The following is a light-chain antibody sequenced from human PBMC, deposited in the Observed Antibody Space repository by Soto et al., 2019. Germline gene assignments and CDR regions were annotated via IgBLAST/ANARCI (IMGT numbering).Light chain of an antibody. CDR3: RQYGRSLASA. V-gene: IGKV3-20*01. CDR1: QSVSSNF. Sequence: EIVLTQSPATLSLSPGERATLSCRASQSVSSNFVAWYQEKPGQAPRLLIYGASSRATGIPDRFSGSGSGTDFTPTISRLEPEDFAVYYCRQYGRSLASAIGGGTKVDIK. CDR2: GAS. J-gene: IGKJ4*01.